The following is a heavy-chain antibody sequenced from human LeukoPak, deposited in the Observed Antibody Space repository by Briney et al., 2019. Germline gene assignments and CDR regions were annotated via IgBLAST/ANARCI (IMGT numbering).Heavy chain of an antibody. CDR3: ARDHPGPEFIDY. CDR2: INPNSGGT. V-gene: IGHV1-2*02. Sequence: ASVKVSCKASGYTFTGYYMHWVRQAPGQGLEWMGWINPNSGGTNYAQKFQGRVTMTLDTPTSTVYLELNSLTSDDTAVYYCARDHPGPEFIDYWGQGTLVTVSS. J-gene: IGHJ4*02. CDR1: GYTFTGYY.